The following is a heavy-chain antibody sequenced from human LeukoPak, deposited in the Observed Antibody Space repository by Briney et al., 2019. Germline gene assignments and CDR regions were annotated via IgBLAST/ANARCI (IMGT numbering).Heavy chain of an antibody. J-gene: IGHJ6*03. CDR3: AKGGSGSSYLGYYMGV. CDR2: ISWNSVNI. D-gene: IGHD1-26*01. Sequence: PGGSLRLSCAASGFTFSSYAMSWVRQAPGKGVEWVSGISWNSVNIDYADSVKGRFTISRDNAKNSLYLQMNSLRAEDMALYYCAKGGSGSSYLGYYMGVWGKGTTVTVSS. V-gene: IGHV3-9*03. CDR1: GFTFSSYA.